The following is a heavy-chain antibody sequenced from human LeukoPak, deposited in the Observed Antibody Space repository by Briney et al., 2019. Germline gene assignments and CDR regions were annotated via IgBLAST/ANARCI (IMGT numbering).Heavy chain of an antibody. Sequence: GGSLRLSCAASGSTFSDYYMDWVRQAPGKGLEWVGRTRNKANSYTTEYAASVKGRFTISRDDSKTSLYLQMNSLKTEDTAVYYCTRTEYCSAGRCYSDYFDSWGQGTLVTVSS. D-gene: IGHD2-15*01. CDR3: TRTEYCSAGRCYSDYFDS. V-gene: IGHV3-72*01. J-gene: IGHJ4*02. CDR2: TRNKANSYTT. CDR1: GSTFSDYY.